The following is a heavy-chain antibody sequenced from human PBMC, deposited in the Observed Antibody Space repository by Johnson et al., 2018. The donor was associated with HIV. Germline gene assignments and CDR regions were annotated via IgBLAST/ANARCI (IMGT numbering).Heavy chain of an antibody. Sequence: QVQLVESGGGLVQPGGSLRLSCAASGFTFSSYAMHWVRQAPGKWLEWVAVISYDGSNKYYADSVKGRFTISRDNSKNTLYLQMNSLRAEDTAVYYWASDGGQLRDAFDIWGQGTMVTVSS. D-gene: IGHD1-26*01. CDR3: ASDGGQLRDAFDI. V-gene: IGHV3-30*04. J-gene: IGHJ3*02. CDR2: ISYDGSNK. CDR1: GFTFSSYA.